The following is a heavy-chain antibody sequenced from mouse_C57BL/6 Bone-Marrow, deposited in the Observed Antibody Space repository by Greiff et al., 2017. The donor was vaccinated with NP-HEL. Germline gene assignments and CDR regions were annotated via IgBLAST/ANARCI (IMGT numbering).Heavy chain of an antibody. CDR2: IWGDGRT. J-gene: IGHJ4*01. D-gene: IGHD2-5*01. CDR1: GFSLTSYG. V-gene: IGHV2-3*01. Sequence: VKLMESGPGLVAPSQSLSITCTVSGFSLTSYGVSWVRQPPGQGLVWLGVIWGDGRTNSHSALISRLSISKDNSKCQVCLKVNSLQTDDTATDYCAKDSNYDYYEMDYWGQGTAVTVAS. CDR3: AKDSNYDYYEMDY.